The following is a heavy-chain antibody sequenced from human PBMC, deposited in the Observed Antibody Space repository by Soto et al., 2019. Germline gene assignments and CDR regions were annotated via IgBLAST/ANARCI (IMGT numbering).Heavy chain of an antibody. V-gene: IGHV4-4*07. CDR3: ARGGQDFWSGPFDY. J-gene: IGHJ4*02. Sequence: WETLSLTCTVSGGSISNCYCNWIRQPAGKGLEWIGRIDTSGSTNYNPSLKSRVTMSVDTSKQESSLKLSSVTAADTALYYCARGGQDFWSGPFDYWGRGALVTVSS. CDR1: GGSISNCY. D-gene: IGHD3-3*01. CDR2: IDTSGST.